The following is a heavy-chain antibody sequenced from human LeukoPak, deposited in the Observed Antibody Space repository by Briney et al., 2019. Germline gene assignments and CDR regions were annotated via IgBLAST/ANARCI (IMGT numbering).Heavy chain of an antibody. CDR1: GGTFSSYA. Sequence: ASVKVSCKASGGTFSSYAISWVRQAPGQRLEWMGWINAGNGNTKYSQKFQGRVTITRDTSASTAYMELSSLRSEDTAVYYCARDGGYYYDSSGYYNPFDYWGQGTLVTVSS. D-gene: IGHD3-22*01. J-gene: IGHJ4*02. CDR3: ARDGGYYYDSSGYYNPFDY. V-gene: IGHV1-3*01. CDR2: INAGNGNT.